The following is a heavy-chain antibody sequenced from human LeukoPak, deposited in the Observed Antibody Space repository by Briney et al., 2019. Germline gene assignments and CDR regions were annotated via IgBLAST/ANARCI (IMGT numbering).Heavy chain of an antibody. CDR1: GFTFSSYW. Sequence: GGSLRLSCAASGFTFSSYWMSWVRQAPGKGLEWVSDINGSGGSTYYADSVKGRFTISRDNSKNTLYLQMNSLRAEDTAVYYCAKRIQSAMATGYWGQGTLVTVSS. D-gene: IGHD5-18*01. J-gene: IGHJ4*02. CDR3: AKRIQSAMATGY. V-gene: IGHV3-23*01. CDR2: INGSGGST.